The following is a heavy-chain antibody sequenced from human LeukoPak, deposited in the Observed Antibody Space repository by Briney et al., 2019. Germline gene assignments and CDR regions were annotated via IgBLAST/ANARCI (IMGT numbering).Heavy chain of an antibody. CDR1: GGSISSYY. J-gene: IGHJ3*02. CDR3: ARDLPLSDAFDI. V-gene: IGHV4-59*12. Sequence: SETLSLTCTVSGGSISSYYWSWIRQPPGKGLEWIGYIYYSGSTNYNPSLKSRVTISVDTSKNQFSLKLSSVTPEDTAVYYCARDLPLSDAFDIWGQGTMVTVSS. CDR2: IYYSGST.